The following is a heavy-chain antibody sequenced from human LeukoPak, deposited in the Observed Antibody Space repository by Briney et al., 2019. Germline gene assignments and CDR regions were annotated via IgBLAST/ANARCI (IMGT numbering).Heavy chain of an antibody. J-gene: IGHJ4*02. CDR2: IYHSGST. Sequence: SSETLSLTCAVSGGSISSRNWWSWVRQPPGKGLEWIGEIYHSGSTNYNPSLKTRVTIPVDKSKNQFSLKLSSVTAADTAVYYCARASHDYGDYSHFDYWGQGTLVTVSS. CDR1: GGSISSRNW. D-gene: IGHD4-17*01. V-gene: IGHV4-4*02. CDR3: ARASHDYGDYSHFDY.